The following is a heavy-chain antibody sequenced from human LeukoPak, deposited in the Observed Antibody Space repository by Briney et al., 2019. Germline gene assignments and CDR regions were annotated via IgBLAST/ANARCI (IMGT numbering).Heavy chain of an antibody. CDR3: ARGSSSSGFG. J-gene: IGHJ4*02. Sequence: GGSLRLSCAASGFAFSGSAIHWVRQASGKGLEWVGRIRSKANNYATAYAASVKGRFTISRDDSKNTAYLQMHSLGAEDTAVYYCARGSSSSGFGWGQGTLVTVSS. D-gene: IGHD3-22*01. CDR1: GFAFSGSA. V-gene: IGHV3-73*01. CDR2: IRSKANNYAT.